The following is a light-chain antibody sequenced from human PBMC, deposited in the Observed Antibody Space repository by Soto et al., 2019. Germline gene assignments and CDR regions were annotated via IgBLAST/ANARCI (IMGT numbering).Light chain of an antibody. CDR1: SSDVGPYNL. CDR2: EGN. CDR3: CSYAPSRTLL. Sequence: QSALTQPASVSGSPGESITISCTGTSSDVGPYNLVTWYQQHPGRVPRLILYEGNKRPSGVSSRFSASKSGNTASLTISGLQAEDEADYFCCSYAPSRTLLFGGGTKVTVL. V-gene: IGLV2-23*01. J-gene: IGLJ2*01.